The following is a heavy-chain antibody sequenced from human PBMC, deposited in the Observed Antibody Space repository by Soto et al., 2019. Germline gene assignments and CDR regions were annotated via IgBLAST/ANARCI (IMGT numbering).Heavy chain of an antibody. CDR2: INPNSGGT. D-gene: IGHD6-19*01. V-gene: IGHV1-2*02. CDR1: GYTFSGFY. J-gene: IGHJ4*02. Sequence: GPSVKVSCKASGYTFSGFYMPWVRQAPGQGLEWMGWINPNSGGTKSAEKFQGRVTMTRDTSISTAYMELSRLTSDDTAVYYCASAAVTGTAGLDFWGQGTQVTVSS. CDR3: ASAAVTGTAGLDF.